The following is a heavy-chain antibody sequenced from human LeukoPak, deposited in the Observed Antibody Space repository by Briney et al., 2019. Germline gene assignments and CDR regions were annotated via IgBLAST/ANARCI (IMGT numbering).Heavy chain of an antibody. CDR2: IYYSGST. J-gene: IGHJ4*02. CDR1: GGSISSSSYY. V-gene: IGHV4-39*01. CDR3: ARRGRADYVWGSYRSYYFDY. D-gene: IGHD3-16*02. Sequence: SETLSLTCTVSGGSISSSSYYWGWIRQPPGKGLEWIGSIYYSGSTYYNPSPKSRVTISVDTSKNQFSLKLSSVTAADTAVYYCARRGRADYVWGSYRSYYFDYWGQGTLVTVSS.